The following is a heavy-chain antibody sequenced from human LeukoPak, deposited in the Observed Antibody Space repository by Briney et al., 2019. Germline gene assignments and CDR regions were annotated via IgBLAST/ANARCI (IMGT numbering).Heavy chain of an antibody. Sequence: RGSLRPSCAPSGVTFTTDAINWVRHAPEKGLGWVSFISDRGGSTYYADSVKGRFTISRENSKNTLYLQMNSLRAEDTAVYYCAKRGSSSCFDYWGQGSLVTVPS. CDR3: AKRGSSSCFDY. J-gene: IGHJ4*02. CDR1: GVTFTTDA. V-gene: IGHV3-23*01. CDR2: ISDRGGST. D-gene: IGHD6-13*01.